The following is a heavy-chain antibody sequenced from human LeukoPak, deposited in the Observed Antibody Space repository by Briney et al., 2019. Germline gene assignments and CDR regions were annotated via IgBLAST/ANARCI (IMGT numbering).Heavy chain of an antibody. CDR2: ISGDGLGT. CDR3: TSMGPLDY. CDR1: RFNFDDHV. Sequence: PGGSLRLSCAASRFNFDDHVMRWVRQAPGKGLEWVSLISGDGLGTYYADSVKGRFTISRDNSKNSLYLQINSLRPEDTALYFCTSMGPLDYWGQGTLVSVSS. V-gene: IGHV3-43*02. J-gene: IGHJ4*02. D-gene: IGHD2-8*01.